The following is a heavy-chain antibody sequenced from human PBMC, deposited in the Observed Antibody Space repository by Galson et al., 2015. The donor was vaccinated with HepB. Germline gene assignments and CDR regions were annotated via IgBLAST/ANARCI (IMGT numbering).Heavy chain of an antibody. D-gene: IGHD2-21*01. CDR2: INSDGSTT. V-gene: IGHV3-74*01. J-gene: IGHJ5*02. Sequence: SLRLSCAASGFTFSSYWMHWVRQAPGKGLVWVSRINSDGSTTTYADSVKGRFTISRDNAKNTLYLQMNSLRAEDTAVYYCARGRGYCGGECYPNWFDPWGQGTLVTVSS. CDR1: GFTFSSYW. CDR3: ARGRGYCGGECYPNWFDP.